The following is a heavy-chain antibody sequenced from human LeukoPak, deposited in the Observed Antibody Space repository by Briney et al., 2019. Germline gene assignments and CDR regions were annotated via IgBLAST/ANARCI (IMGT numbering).Heavy chain of an antibody. Sequence: ASVKVSFKASGYTFTSYYMHWVRQAPGQGLEWMGIINPSGGSTSYAQKFQGRVTMTRDMSTSTVYMELSSLRSEDTAVYYCARGERSSTVRYYYYYYMDVWGKGTTVTVSS. V-gene: IGHV1-46*01. D-gene: IGHD2-2*01. CDR3: ARGERSSTVRYYYYYYMDV. J-gene: IGHJ6*03. CDR1: GYTFTSYY. CDR2: INPSGGST.